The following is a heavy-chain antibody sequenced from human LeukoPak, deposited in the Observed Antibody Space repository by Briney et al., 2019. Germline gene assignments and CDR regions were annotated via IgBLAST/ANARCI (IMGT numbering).Heavy chain of an antibody. CDR3: ARASTSYSSGWYEGPFFDY. D-gene: IGHD6-19*01. CDR2: IIPIFGTA. V-gene: IGHV1-69*13. J-gene: IGHJ4*02. CDR1: GGTFSSYA. Sequence: GASVKVSCKASGGTFSSYAISWVRQAPGQGLEWMGGIIPIFGTANYAQKFQGRVTITADESTSTAYMELSSLRSEDTAVYYCARASTSYSSGWYEGPFFDYWGQGTLVTVSS.